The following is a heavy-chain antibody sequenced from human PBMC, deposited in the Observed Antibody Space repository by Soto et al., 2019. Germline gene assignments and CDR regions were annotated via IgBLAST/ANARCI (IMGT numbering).Heavy chain of an antibody. V-gene: IGHV1-2*02. J-gene: IGHJ4*02. CDR3: ARDLGGNDLYGPET. CDR1: GHTFTEYS. D-gene: IGHD5-12*01. Sequence: GASVKVSCKASGHTFTEYSMHWVRQAPGQGLEWMGWINLNSGGTYYAKKFQCRVTMTRYMCMSTAYMELRRLKSDDTAVYYCARDLGGNDLYGPETWGQGTLVTFSS. CDR2: INLNSGGT.